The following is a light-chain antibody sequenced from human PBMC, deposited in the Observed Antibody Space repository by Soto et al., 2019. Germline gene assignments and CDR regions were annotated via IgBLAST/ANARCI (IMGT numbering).Light chain of an antibody. CDR2: DVN. CDR1: SNDIGGYRY. J-gene: IGLJ2*01. V-gene: IGLV2-14*03. CDR3: TSYTSDSSVI. Sequence: QSVLTQPASVSGSPGQSVTISCTGSSNDIGGYRYVSWYQQRPGKAPKLIIYDVNYRPSGVSNRFSGSKSGSTASLTISGLQPEDEADYYCTSYTSDSSVIFGGGTKLTVL.